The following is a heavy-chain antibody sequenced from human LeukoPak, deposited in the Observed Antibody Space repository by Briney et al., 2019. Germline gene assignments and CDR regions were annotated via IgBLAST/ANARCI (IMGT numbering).Heavy chain of an antibody. CDR1: GYTYTSYV. J-gene: IGHJ6*02. V-gene: IGHV1-8*01. CDR2: MNPNSGNT. Sequence: ASVTESCQASGYTYTSYVFYWVRPATGQGLAWMGWMNPNSGNTGYAQKFQGRVTMTRNTSISTAYMELSSLRSEDTAVYYCARGPRFLEWSYPIYYYYGMDVWGQGTTVTVSS. CDR3: ARGPRFLEWSYPIYYYYGMDV. D-gene: IGHD3-3*01.